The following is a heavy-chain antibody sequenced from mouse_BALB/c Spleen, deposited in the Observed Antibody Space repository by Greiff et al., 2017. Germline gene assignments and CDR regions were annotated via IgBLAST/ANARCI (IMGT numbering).Heavy chain of an antibody. V-gene: IGHV3-2*02. CDR1: GYSITSDYA. CDR2: ISYSGST. Sequence: EVKLMESGPGLVKPSQSLSLTCTVTGYSITSDYAWYWIRQFPGNKLEWMGYISYSGSTSYNPSLKSRISITRDTSKNQFFLQLNSVTTEDTATYYCAYRYDGGFAYWGQGTLVTVSA. D-gene: IGHD2-14*01. J-gene: IGHJ3*01. CDR3: AYRYDGGFAY.